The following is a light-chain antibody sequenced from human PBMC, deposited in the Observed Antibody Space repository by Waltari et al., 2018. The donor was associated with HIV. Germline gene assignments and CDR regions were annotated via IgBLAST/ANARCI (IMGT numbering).Light chain of an antibody. Sequence: QSVLTQPPSASGTPGQRVTISCSGSSSNIGNDNVYWYQQLPGTTPKPLIYKNIRRPPGVPDRFAGSKSGTSAYLAISGLRSEDEADYYCVGWDASLSAYVFGAGTKVTVL. CDR2: KNI. V-gene: IGLV1-47*01. CDR1: SSNIGNDN. J-gene: IGLJ1*01. CDR3: VGWDASLSAYV.